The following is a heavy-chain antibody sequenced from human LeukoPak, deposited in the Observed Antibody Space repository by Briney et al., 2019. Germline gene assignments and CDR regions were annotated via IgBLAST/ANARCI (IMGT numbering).Heavy chain of an antibody. CDR1: GFTFNGFW. D-gene: IGHD4-17*01. CDR2: IKQDGSDI. J-gene: IGHJ6*03. CDR3: TRDALYGDPSYYYMDV. V-gene: IGHV3-7*01. Sequence: PGGSLRLSCAASGFTFNGFWMSWVRQAPGKGLEWVANIKQDGSDIYYLGSVRGRFTISRDNDMNSLYLQMNSLRAEDTAVYYCTRDALYGDPSYYYMDVWGKGTTVTVSS.